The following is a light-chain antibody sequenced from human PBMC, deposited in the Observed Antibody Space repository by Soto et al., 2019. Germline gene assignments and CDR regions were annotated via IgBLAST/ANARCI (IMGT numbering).Light chain of an antibody. V-gene: IGKV3-15*01. J-gene: IGKJ1*01. Sequence: EIVMTQSPATLSVSPGERATLSCRASQSVSTNLAWYQQKPGQAPRLLIYGVSARVTGIPARFSGRGSGTECTLTISSLQSEDFAVYYCQQYNNWPQPFGQGTRVEI. CDR3: QQYNNWPQP. CDR2: GVS. CDR1: QSVSTN.